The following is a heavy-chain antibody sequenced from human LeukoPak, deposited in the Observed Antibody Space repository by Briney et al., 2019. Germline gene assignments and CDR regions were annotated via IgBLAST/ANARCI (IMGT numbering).Heavy chain of an antibody. J-gene: IGHJ4*02. D-gene: IGHD3-22*01. CDR1: GYTFTSYD. CDR3: ARGRYYDSSGSTTFDY. Sequence: GASAKVSCKASGYTFTSYDINWVRQATGQGLEWMGWMNPNSGNTGYAQKFQGRVTMTRNTSISTAYMELSSLRSEDTAVYYCARGRYYDSSGSTTFDYWGQGTLVTVSS. CDR2: MNPNSGNT. V-gene: IGHV1-8*01.